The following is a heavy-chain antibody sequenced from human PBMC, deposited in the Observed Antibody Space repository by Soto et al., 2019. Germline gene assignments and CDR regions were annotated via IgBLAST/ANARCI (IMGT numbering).Heavy chain of an antibody. J-gene: IGHJ3*02. V-gene: IGHV4-30-2*01. CDR1: GGSISSGGYS. CDR3: ARLETTRAFDI. D-gene: IGHD1-1*01. CDR2: MYHSGST. Sequence: SETLSFTCAVSGGSISSGGYSWSWIRQPPGKGLEWIGYMYHSGSTYYNPSLKSRVTISIDRSKNQFSLKLSSVTAADTAVYYCARLETTRAFDIWGQGTMVT.